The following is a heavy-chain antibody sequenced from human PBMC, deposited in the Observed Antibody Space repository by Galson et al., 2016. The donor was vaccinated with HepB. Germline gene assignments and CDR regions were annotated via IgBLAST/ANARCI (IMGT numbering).Heavy chain of an antibody. CDR3: AGRRGESGTFYY. J-gene: IGHJ4*02. D-gene: IGHD3-10*01. Sequence: SETLSLTCTVSGASISDYYWSWIRQSPGKGLGWIGYNHYSGNPTYNPSLKSRVTVSVDTSKNQFSLMLSSVTAADTAVYYCAGRRGESGTFYYWGQGSLVTVSS. V-gene: IGHV4-59*01. CDR2: NHYSGNP. CDR1: GASISDYY.